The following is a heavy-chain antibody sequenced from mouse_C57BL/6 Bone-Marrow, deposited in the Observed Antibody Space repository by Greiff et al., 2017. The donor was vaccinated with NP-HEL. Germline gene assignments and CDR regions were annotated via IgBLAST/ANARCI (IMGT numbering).Heavy chain of an antibody. CDR2: INYDGSST. Sequence: VNVEASEGGLVQPGSSMKLSCTASGFTFSDYYMAWVRQVPEKGLEWVANINYDGSSTYYLDSLKSRFIISRDNAKNILYLQMSSLKSEDTATYYCAREDYGNSYYFDYWGQGTTLTVSS. CDR1: GFTFSDYY. J-gene: IGHJ2*01. D-gene: IGHD2-1*01. V-gene: IGHV5-16*01. CDR3: AREDYGNSYYFDY.